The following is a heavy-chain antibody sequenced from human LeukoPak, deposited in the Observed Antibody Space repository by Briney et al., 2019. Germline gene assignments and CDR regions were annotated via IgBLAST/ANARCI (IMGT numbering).Heavy chain of an antibody. D-gene: IGHD2-2*01. CDR3: ARYCSSTSCYASDAFDI. Sequence: GGSLRLSCAASGFTFSSYSMNWVRQAPGKGLEWVSYISSGGSTIYYADSVKGRFTISRDNAKNSLYLQMNSLRAEDTAVYYCARYCSSTSCYASDAFDIWGQGTMVTVSS. J-gene: IGHJ3*02. CDR1: GFTFSSYS. CDR2: ISSGGSTI. V-gene: IGHV3-48*04.